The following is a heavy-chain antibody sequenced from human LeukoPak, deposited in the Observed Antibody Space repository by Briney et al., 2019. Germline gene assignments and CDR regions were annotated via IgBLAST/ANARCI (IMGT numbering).Heavy chain of an antibody. CDR2: IYTSGST. D-gene: IGHD5-18*01. J-gene: IGHJ4*02. CDR3: AREDTAMVTGGAY. CDR1: GGSISTYY. V-gene: IGHV4-4*07. Sequence: SETLSLTCTVSGGSISTYYWSWIRQPAGKGLEWIGRIYTSGSTSYNPSLKSRVTISVDTSKNQFSLKLSSVTAADTAVYYCAREDTAMVTGGAYWGQGTLVTVSS.